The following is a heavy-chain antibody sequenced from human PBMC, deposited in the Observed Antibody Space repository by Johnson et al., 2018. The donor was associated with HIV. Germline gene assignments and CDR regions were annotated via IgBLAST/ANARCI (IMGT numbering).Heavy chain of an antibody. Sequence: VQLVESGGGVVQPGRSLRLSCAASGFTFSSYAMHWVRQAPGKGLEWVAVISYDGSNKYYADSVKGRFTISRDNSKNTLFLQMNSLRAEDTAVYYCARGTFYYDSSTGSDAFDIWGQGTMVTVSS. CDR3: ARGTFYYDSSTGSDAFDI. CDR2: ISYDGSNK. D-gene: IGHD3-22*01. V-gene: IGHV3-30*04. CDR1: GFTFSSYA. J-gene: IGHJ3*02.